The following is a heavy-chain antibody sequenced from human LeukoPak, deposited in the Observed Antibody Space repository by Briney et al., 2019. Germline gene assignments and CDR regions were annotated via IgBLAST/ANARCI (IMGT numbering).Heavy chain of an antibody. CDR2: IHHSGST. CDR1: GGSINSGTYY. J-gene: IGHJ5*02. Sequence: PSQTLSLTCTVSGGSINSGTYYWTWIRQPPGKGLEWVGYIHHSGSTYYKPSLKSRLTISLDRSKNQFSLELSSVTAADTAVYYCARGIAAAGPRGGWFDPWGQGTLVTVSS. V-gene: IGHV4-30-2*01. CDR3: ARGIAAAGPRGGWFDP. D-gene: IGHD6-13*01.